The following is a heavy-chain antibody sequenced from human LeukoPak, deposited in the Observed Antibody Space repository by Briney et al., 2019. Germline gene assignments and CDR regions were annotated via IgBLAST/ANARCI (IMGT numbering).Heavy chain of an antibody. D-gene: IGHD3-3*01. Sequence: GGSLRLSCAASGFTFSSYAMHWVRQAPGKGLEWVAVISYDGSNKYYADSVKGRFTISRDNSKNTLYLQMNSLRAEDTAVYYCAKAQYYDFWSGYYLDYWGQGTLVTVSS. CDR1: GFTFSSYA. J-gene: IGHJ4*02. CDR2: ISYDGSNK. CDR3: AKAQYYDFWSGYYLDY. V-gene: IGHV3-30-3*01.